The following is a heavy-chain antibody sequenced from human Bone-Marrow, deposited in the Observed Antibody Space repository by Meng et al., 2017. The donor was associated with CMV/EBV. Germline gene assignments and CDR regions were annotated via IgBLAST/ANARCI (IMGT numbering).Heavy chain of an antibody. CDR3: ARGPLRFLEWSKGQNYYYGMDV. CDR1: GFTFSSYW. V-gene: IGHV3-74*01. CDR2: INSDGSHT. J-gene: IGHJ6*02. Sequence: GGSLRLSCAASGFTFSSYWMYWVRQAPGKGLVWVSRINSDGSHTSFADSVKGRFTISRDNAKNTLYLQMNSLGAEDTAVYYCARGPLRFLEWSKGQNYYYGMDVWGLGTTVTASS. D-gene: IGHD3-3*01.